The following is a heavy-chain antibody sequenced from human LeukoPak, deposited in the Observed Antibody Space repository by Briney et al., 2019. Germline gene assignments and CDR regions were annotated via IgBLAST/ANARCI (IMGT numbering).Heavy chain of an antibody. V-gene: IGHV4-59*01. CDR2: IYYSGST. Sequence: PSETLSLTCTVSGGSISSYYWSWIRQPPGKGLEWIGYIYYSGSTNYNPSLKSRVTISVDTAKNQFSLKLSSVTAGDTGVYFCARRSSGWWSFHYWGQGTLVSVSS. J-gene: IGHJ4*02. CDR3: ARRSSGWWSFHY. D-gene: IGHD6-19*01. CDR1: GGSISSYY.